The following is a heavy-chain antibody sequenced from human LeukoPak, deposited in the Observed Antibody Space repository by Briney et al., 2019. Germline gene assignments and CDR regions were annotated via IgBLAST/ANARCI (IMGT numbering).Heavy chain of an antibody. CDR3: ARVWTAAGSYWGYYYMDV. D-gene: IGHD6-13*01. V-gene: IGHV3-48*04. Sequence: GGSLRLSCAASGFTFSSYSMNWVRQAPGKGLEWVSCIGSSSSTIYYADSVKGRFTISRDNAKNSLYLQMNSLRAEDTAVYYCARVWTAAGSYWGYYYMDVWGKGTTVTVSS. CDR1: GFTFSSYS. CDR2: IGSSSSTI. J-gene: IGHJ6*03.